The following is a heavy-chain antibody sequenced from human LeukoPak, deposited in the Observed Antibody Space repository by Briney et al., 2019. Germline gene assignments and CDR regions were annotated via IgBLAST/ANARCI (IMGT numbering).Heavy chain of an antibody. Sequence: GGSLRLSCAASGFTFSSYWMSWVRQAPGKGLEWVANIKQDGSEKYYMDSVKGRFTISRDNAKNSLYLQMNSLRAEDTAVYYCARFASGRDSSGYYYDYFDYWGQGTLVTVSS. J-gene: IGHJ4*02. CDR1: GFTFSSYW. CDR2: IKQDGSEK. D-gene: IGHD3-22*01. CDR3: ARFASGRDSSGYYYDYFDY. V-gene: IGHV3-7*03.